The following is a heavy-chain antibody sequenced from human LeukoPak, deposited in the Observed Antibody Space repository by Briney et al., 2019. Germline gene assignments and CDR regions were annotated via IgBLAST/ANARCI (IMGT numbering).Heavy chain of an antibody. Sequence: ASVKVSCKASGYTFSNYGLSWVRQAPGQGLEWMGWVSVYNGNRNYAQKTQGRVTMTTDTSTNTAYLELRRLRYDDTAVYYCARDRYGVRSGSCDYWGQGTLVTVSS. D-gene: IGHD1-26*01. V-gene: IGHV1-18*01. J-gene: IGHJ4*02. CDR1: GYTFSNYG. CDR2: VSVYNGNR. CDR3: ARDRYGVRSGSCDY.